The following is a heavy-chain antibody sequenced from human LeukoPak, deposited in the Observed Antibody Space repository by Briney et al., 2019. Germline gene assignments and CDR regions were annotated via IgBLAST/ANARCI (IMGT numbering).Heavy chain of an antibody. Sequence: GGSLRLSCEASRFSFSTYPMGWVRRAPGKGLEWVSGISASGDVTFHADSVKGRFTISRDNSKDTLYLQMNSLRAGDTAVYYCAKTLTGYCTSTSCPFLDYWGQGTLVTVSS. CDR2: ISASGDVT. J-gene: IGHJ4*02. D-gene: IGHD2-2*01. CDR3: AKTLTGYCTSTSCPFLDY. CDR1: RFSFSTYP. V-gene: IGHV3-23*01.